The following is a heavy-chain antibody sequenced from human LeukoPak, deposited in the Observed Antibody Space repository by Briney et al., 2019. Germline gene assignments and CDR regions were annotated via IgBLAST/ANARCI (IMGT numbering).Heavy chain of an antibody. Sequence: KTSETLSLTCAVFGGSFSGYYWSWIRQPPGKGLEWTGEINHSGSTNYNPSLKSRVTISVDTSKNQFSLKLSSVTAADTAVYYCARGLPHDGSGPLWGQGTLVTVSS. J-gene: IGHJ4*02. CDR3: ARGLPHDGSGPL. CDR1: GGSFSGYY. D-gene: IGHD3-10*01. V-gene: IGHV4-34*01. CDR2: INHSGST.